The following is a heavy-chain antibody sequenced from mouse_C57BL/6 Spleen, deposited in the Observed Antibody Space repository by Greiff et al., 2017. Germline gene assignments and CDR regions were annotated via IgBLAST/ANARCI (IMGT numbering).Heavy chain of an antibody. J-gene: IGHJ1*03. V-gene: IGHV1-7*01. CDR2: INPSSGYT. CDR1: GYTFTSYW. D-gene: IGHD1-1*01. Sequence: QVQLKESGAELAKPGASVKLSCKASGYTFTSYWMHWVKQRPGQGLEWIGYINPSSGYTKYNQKFKDKATLTADKSSSTAYMQLNSLTYEDSAVYYCANTVVAGNWYFDVWGTGTTVTVSS. CDR3: ANTVVAGNWYFDV.